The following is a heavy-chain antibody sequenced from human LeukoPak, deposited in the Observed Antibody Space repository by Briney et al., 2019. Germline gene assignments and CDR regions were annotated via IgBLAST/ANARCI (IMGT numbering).Heavy chain of an antibody. J-gene: IGHJ4*02. D-gene: IGHD1-1*01. CDR2: ISAYNGNT. CDR1: GYTFTSYG. Sequence: ASVKVSCTASGYTFTSYGISWVRQAPGQGLEWMGWISAYNGNTNYAQKLQGRVTMTTDTSTSTAYMELRSLRFDDTAVYYCARDTWNAIRREFDYWGQGTLVTVSS. V-gene: IGHV1-18*01. CDR3: ARDTWNAIRREFDY.